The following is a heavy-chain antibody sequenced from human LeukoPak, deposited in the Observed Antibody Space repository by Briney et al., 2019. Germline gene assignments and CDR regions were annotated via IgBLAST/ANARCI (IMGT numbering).Heavy chain of an antibody. CDR3: ARSRSGWYLFDY. J-gene: IGHJ4*02. Sequence: GGSLRLSCAASGFTFSDYYMSWVRQAPGKGLEWVSAISGSGGSTYYADSVKGRFTISRDNAKNSLYLQMNSLRAEDTAVYYCARSRSGWYLFDYWGEGTLVSVSS. CDR1: GFTFSDYY. V-gene: IGHV3-11*04. D-gene: IGHD6-19*01. CDR2: ISGSGGST.